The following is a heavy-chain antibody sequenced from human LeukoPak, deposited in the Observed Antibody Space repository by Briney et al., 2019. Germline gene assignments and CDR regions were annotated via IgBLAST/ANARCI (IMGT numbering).Heavy chain of an antibody. J-gene: IGHJ4*02. Sequence: SETLSLTCTVSGGSINRSNFYWGWIRQPPGKGLEWIGSIYYRRRDDYNASLKSRVTISVDTSKNQFSLNLNSVTAADTAVYYCARLVPPYGPGSPYPHRFDYWGQGTLVIVSS. CDR1: GGSINRSNFY. D-gene: IGHD3-10*01. CDR2: IYYRRRD. CDR3: ARLVPPYGPGSPYPHRFDY. V-gene: IGHV4-39*01.